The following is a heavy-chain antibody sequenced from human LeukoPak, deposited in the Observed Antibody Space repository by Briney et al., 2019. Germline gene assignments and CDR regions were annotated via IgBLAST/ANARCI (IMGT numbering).Heavy chain of an antibody. V-gene: IGHV4-39*01. CDR3: ARHEYSGSYYGLSWFDP. CDR2: IYYSGST. Sequence: SETLSLTCTVSGGSISSSGYYWGWIRQPPGKGLEWIASIYYSGSTYYNPSLKSRVTISVDTSKNQLSLKLSSLTAADTAVYYRARHEYSGSYYGLSWFDPWGQGTLVTVSS. J-gene: IGHJ5*02. D-gene: IGHD1-26*01. CDR1: GGSISSSGYY.